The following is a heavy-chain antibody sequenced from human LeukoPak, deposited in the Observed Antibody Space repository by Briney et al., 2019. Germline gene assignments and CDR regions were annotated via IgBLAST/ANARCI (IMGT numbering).Heavy chain of an antibody. CDR2: IYYSGST. D-gene: IGHD3-3*01. Sequence: WVRQASGKGLEWIGSIYYSGSTYYNPSLKSRVTISVDTSKNQFSLKLSSVTAADTAVYYCARQRRFLEWLYFDYWGQGTLVTVSS. CDR3: ARQRRFLEWLYFDY. V-gene: IGHV4-39*01. J-gene: IGHJ4*02.